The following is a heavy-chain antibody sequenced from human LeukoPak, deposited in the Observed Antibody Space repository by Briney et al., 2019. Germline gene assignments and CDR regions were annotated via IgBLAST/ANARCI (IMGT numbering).Heavy chain of an antibody. CDR2: IYTSGST. CDR3: ARYSSSWYNWFDP. CDR1: GGSLSSYY. J-gene: IGHJ5*02. D-gene: IGHD6-13*01. Sequence: SETLSLTCTVSGGSLSSYYWSWIRQPAGKGLEWIGRIYTSGSTHYNPSLKSRVTMSVDTSKSQFSLKLRSVTAADTAVYYCARYSSSWYNWFDPWGQGTLVTVSS. V-gene: IGHV4-4*07.